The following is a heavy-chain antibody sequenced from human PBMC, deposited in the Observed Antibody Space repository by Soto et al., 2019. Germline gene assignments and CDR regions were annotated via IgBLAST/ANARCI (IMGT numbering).Heavy chain of an antibody. D-gene: IGHD3-9*01. CDR1: GFTFSSYA. CDR3: AKDRHVLRYFDWLLFDY. V-gene: IGHV3-23*01. J-gene: IGHJ4*02. CDR2: ISGSGGST. Sequence: PGGSLRLSCAASGFTFSSYAMSWVRQAPGKGLEWVSAISGSGGSTYYADSVKGRFTISRDNSKNTLYLQMNSLRAEDTAVYYCAKDRHVLRYFDWLLFDYWGQGTLVTVSS.